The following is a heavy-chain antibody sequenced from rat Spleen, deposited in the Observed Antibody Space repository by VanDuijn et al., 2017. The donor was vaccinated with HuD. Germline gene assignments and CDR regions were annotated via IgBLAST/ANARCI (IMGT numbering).Heavy chain of an antibody. CDR3: ARSVFDY. V-gene: IGHV5-29*01. Sequence: EVQLVESDGGLVQPGRSLKLSCAASGFTFSDYYMAWVRQAPTKGLEWVATINYDGSRTYHRDSVKGRFTISRDNATSTLYLQMDSLRSEDTATYYCARSVFDYWGQGVMVTVSS. CDR2: INYDGSRT. J-gene: IGHJ2*01. CDR1: GFTFSDYY.